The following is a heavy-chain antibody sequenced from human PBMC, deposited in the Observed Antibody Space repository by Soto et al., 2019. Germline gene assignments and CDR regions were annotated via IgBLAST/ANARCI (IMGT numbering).Heavy chain of an antibody. J-gene: IGHJ6*02. CDR3: ARDYGGAGPTYYYYYYGMDV. D-gene: IGHD1-7*01. CDR1: GFTFSSYW. CDR2: INSDGSST. Sequence: EVQLVESGGGLVQPGGSLRLSCAASGFTFSSYWMHWVRQAPGKGLVWVSRINSDGSSTSYADSVKGRFTISRDNAKNTLYLQMNSLRAEDTAVYYCARDYGGAGPTYYYYYYGMDVWGQGTTVTVSS. V-gene: IGHV3-74*01.